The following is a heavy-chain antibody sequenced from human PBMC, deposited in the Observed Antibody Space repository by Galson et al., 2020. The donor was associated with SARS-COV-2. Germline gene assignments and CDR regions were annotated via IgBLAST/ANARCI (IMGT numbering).Heavy chain of an antibody. J-gene: IGHJ3*02. CDR3: AREANYYDSSGYYDAFDI. Sequence: GESLKISCAASGFTFSSYAMHWVRQAPGKGLEWVAVISYDGSNKYYADSVKGRFTISSDNSKNTLYLQMNSLRAEDTAVYYCAREANYYDSSGYYDAFDIWGQGTMVTVSS. D-gene: IGHD3-22*01. CDR1: GFTFSSYA. CDR2: ISYDGSNK. V-gene: IGHV3-30*04.